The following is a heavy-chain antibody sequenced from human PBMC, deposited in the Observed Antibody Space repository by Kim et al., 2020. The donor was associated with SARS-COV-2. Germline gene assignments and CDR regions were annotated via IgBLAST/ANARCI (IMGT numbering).Heavy chain of an antibody. CDR1: GYSFTSYW. V-gene: IGHV5-10-1*01. D-gene: IGHD1-1*01. CDR2: IDPSDSYT. CDR3: ASTRGYYYGMDV. Sequence: GEPLKISCKGSGYSFTSYWISWVRQMPGKGLEWMGRIDPSDSYTNYSPSFQGHVTISADKSISTAYLQWSSLKASDTAMYYCASTRGYYYGMDVWGQGTTVTVSS. J-gene: IGHJ6*02.